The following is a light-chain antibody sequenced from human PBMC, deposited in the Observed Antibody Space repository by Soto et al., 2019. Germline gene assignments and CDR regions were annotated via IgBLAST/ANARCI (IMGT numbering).Light chain of an antibody. CDR2: GAS. V-gene: IGKV3-15*01. Sequence: EIVMSQSPASLSVSPGERATLSCRASQSISNNLAWYQHKPGQAPRLLIYGASTRATGVAARFSGSGSGTDFILTISSLQSEDFAGYYCQQYSTWPSALTFGGGTKVQS. CDR3: QQYSTWPSALT. J-gene: IGKJ4*01. CDR1: QSISNN.